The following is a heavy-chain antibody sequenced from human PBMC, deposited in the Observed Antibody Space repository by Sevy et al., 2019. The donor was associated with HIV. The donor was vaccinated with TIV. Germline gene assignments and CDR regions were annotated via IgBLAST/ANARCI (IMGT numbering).Heavy chain of an antibody. CDR3: ASQGDIVVVPAAMLDI. D-gene: IGHD2-2*01. CDR1: GFTFSSYS. J-gene: IGHJ3*02. V-gene: IGHV3-21*01. Sequence: GGSLRLSCAASGFTFSSYSMNWVRQAPGKGLEWVSSISSSSSYIYYADSVKGRFTISRDNAKNSLYLQMNSLRAEDTAVYYCASQGDIVVVPAAMLDIWGQGTMVTVSS. CDR2: ISSSSSYI.